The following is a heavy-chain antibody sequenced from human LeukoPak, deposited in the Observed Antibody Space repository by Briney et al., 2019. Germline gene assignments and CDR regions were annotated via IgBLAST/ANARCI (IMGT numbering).Heavy chain of an antibody. J-gene: IGHJ6*04. D-gene: IGHD2-21*02. Sequence: GASVKVSCKASGYTFTSYGICWVRQAPGQGLEWMGWISAYNGNTNYAQKLQGRVTMTTDTSTSTAYMELRSLRSDDTAVYYCARDLPYCGGDCYSNGMDVWGKGTTVTVSS. CDR3: ARDLPYCGGDCYSNGMDV. CDR2: ISAYNGNT. V-gene: IGHV1-18*04. CDR1: GYTFTSYG.